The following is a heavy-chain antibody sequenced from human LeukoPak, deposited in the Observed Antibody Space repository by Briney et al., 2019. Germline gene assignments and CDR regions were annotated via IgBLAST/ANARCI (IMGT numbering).Heavy chain of an antibody. Sequence: SETLSLTCTVSGSSISTYHWSWFRQPPGKGLEWIGYIYDTGSTNYNPSLKSRVTISVDTSKNQFSLKLSSVTAADTAVYYCAREGLQAWFDPWGQGTLVTVSS. V-gene: IGHV4-59*01. J-gene: IGHJ5*02. CDR1: GSSISTYH. D-gene: IGHD5-24*01. CDR3: AREGLQAWFDP. CDR2: IYDTGST.